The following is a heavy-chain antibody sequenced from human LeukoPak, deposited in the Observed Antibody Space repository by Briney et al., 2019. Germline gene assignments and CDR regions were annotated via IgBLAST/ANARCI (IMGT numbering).Heavy chain of an antibody. V-gene: IGHV4-59*01. CDR2: IYYSGST. CDR3: ARERRRNAFDI. Sequence: PSETLSLTCTVSGGSISSYYWSWIRQPPGKGLEWIGYIYYSGSTNYNPSLKSRVTISVDTSKNQFSLKLSSVTAADTAVYYCARERRRNAFDIWGQGTMGTVSS. CDR1: GGSISSYY. J-gene: IGHJ3*02.